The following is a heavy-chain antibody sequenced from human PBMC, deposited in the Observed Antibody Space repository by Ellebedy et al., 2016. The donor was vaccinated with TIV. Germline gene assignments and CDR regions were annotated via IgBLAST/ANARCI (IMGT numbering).Heavy chain of an antibody. D-gene: IGHD2-21*01. J-gene: IGHJ4*02. CDR2: INPDGSDT. Sequence: GESLKISCAASGFIFSAYHMTWVRQAPGKGLEWVANINPDGSDTYHVDSVKGRFTMSRDNANNTLYLQMNSLRAEDTAVYYCARDPRIPDYWGQGTLVTVSS. V-gene: IGHV3-7*03. CDR1: GFIFSAYH. CDR3: ARDPRIPDY.